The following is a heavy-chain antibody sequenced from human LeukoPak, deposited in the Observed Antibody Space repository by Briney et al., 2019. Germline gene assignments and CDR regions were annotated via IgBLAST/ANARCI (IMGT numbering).Heavy chain of an antibody. V-gene: IGHV3-23*01. J-gene: IGHJ4*02. CDR3: AKDATSSWSAPFDY. CDR1: GFAFSNYA. Sequence: GGSLRLSCVASGFAFSNYAMTWVRQAPGKGLEWVSSISGGGGLTYYADSVKGRFTISRENSKNTLYLQVNSLRAEDTARYYCAKDATSSWSAPFDYWGQGTLVTVSS. CDR2: ISGGGGLT. D-gene: IGHD6-13*01.